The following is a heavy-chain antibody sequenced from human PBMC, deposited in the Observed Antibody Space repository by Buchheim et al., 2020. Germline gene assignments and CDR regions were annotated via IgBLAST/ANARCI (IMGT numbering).Heavy chain of an antibody. CDR3: ARDSIWDDYYGMDV. Sequence: QVQLQESGPGLVKPSQTLSLTCTVSGGSISSGSYYWSWIRQPAGKGLEWIGRIYTSGSTNYNPSLKSRVTISVDTSKNQFSLKLSSVTAADTAGYYCARDSIWDDYYGMDVWGQGTT. V-gene: IGHV4-61*02. CDR2: IYTSGST. J-gene: IGHJ6*02. CDR1: GGSISSGSYY. D-gene: IGHD3-16*01.